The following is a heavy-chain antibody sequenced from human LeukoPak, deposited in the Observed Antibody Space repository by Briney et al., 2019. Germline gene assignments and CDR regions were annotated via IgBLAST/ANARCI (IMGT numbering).Heavy chain of an antibody. D-gene: IGHD3-9*01. V-gene: IGHV3-23*01. J-gene: IGHJ6*02. CDR3: AAVPLLRYFDWSPGPYYYYGMDV. Sequence: PGGSLRLSCAASGFTFSSYAMSWVRQAPGKGLEWVSAISGSGGSTYYADSVKGRFTISRDNSKHTLYLQMNSLRAEDTAVYYCAAVPLLRYFDWSPGPYYYYGMDVWGQGTTVTVSS. CDR2: ISGSGGST. CDR1: GFTFSSYA.